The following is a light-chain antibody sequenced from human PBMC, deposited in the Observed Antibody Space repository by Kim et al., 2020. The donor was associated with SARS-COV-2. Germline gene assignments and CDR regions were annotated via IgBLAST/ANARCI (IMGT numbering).Light chain of an antibody. CDR3: QQSYMTHRT. CDR1: QSISSY. Sequence: AVIGDRVTITFRASQSISSYLNWYQQKPGEAPKLLIYAVSRLHSGVPSRFSGSGSRTDFTLTISSLQSEDFATYFCQQSYMTHRTFGQGTKVDIK. V-gene: IGKV1-39*01. J-gene: IGKJ1*01. CDR2: AVS.